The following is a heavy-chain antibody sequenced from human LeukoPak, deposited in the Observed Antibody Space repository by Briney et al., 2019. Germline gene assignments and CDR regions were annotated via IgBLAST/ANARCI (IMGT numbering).Heavy chain of an antibody. J-gene: IGHJ3*02. CDR2: INHSGST. Sequence: PSETLSLTCAVYGGSFNGYYWSWIRQPPGKGLEWIGEINHSGSTNYSPSLKSRVTLSVDTSKNQFSLRLSSVTAADTAVYYCARVKEFVAFDIWGQGTMVTVSS. D-gene: IGHD3-10*01. CDR1: GGSFNGYY. CDR3: ARVKEFVAFDI. V-gene: IGHV4-34*01.